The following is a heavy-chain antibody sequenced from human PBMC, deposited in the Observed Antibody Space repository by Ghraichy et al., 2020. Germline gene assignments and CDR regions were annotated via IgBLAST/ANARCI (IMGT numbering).Heavy chain of an antibody. V-gene: IGHV4-30-4*01. Sequence: SETLSLTCTVSGGSISSGDYYWSWIRQPPGKGLEWIGYIYYSGSTYYNPSLKSRVTISVDTSKNQLSLKLSSVTAADTAVYYCAREVRGWPRFDPWGQGTLVTVSS. CDR3: AREVRGWPRFDP. D-gene: IGHD6-19*01. J-gene: IGHJ5*02. CDR2: IYYSGST. CDR1: GGSISSGDYY.